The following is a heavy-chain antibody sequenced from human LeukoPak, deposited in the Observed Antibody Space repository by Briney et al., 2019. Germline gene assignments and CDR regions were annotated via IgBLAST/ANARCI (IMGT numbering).Heavy chain of an antibody. Sequence: ASVKVPGRSFGYIFTSYDLHWWRQAPGQGLEWMGWINPNSGGTNYAQKFQGRVTMTRDTSISTAYMELSRLRSDDTAVYYCARDNRGYDYVWGSYLDYWGQGTLVTVSS. CDR1: GYIFTSYD. CDR3: ARDNRGYDYVWGSYLDY. CDR2: INPNSGGT. D-gene: IGHD3-16*02. V-gene: IGHV1-2*02. J-gene: IGHJ4*02.